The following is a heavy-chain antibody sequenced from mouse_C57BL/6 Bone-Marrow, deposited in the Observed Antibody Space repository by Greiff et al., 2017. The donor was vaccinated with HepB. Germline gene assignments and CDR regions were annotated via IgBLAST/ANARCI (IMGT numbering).Heavy chain of an antibody. J-gene: IGHJ4*01. Sequence: QVQLQQPGAELVMPGASVKLSCKASGYTFTSYWMHWVKQRPGQGLEWIGEIDPSDSYTNYNQKFKGKSTLTVDKSSSTAYMQLSSLTSEDSAVYYCASGYSNTGYAMDYWGQGTSVTVSS. CDR2: IDPSDSYT. CDR1: GYTFTSYW. CDR3: ASGYSNTGYAMDY. V-gene: IGHV1-69*01. D-gene: IGHD2-5*01.